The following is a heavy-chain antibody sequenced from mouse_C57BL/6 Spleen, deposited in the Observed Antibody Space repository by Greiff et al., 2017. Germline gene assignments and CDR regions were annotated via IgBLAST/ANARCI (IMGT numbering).Heavy chain of an antibody. CDR1: GYTFTSYG. V-gene: IGHV1-81*01. J-gene: IGHJ2*01. Sequence: VQLQQSGAELARPGASVTLSCKASGYTFTSYGLSWVKQRTGQGLEWIGEIYPSSGNTYYNEKVKGKATLTADTSSSTAYMVLRSQTSEDAAVYFCARDRSWDGYYIDYWGQGTTLTVSS. D-gene: IGHD4-1*01. CDR2: IYPSSGNT. CDR3: ARDRSWDGYYIDY.